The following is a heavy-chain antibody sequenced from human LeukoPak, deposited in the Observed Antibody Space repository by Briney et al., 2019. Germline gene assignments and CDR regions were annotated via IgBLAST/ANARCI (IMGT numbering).Heavy chain of an antibody. J-gene: IGHJ4*02. CDR2: IFYSGST. CDR1: GGSISTSNYY. D-gene: IGHD3-16*02. V-gene: IGHV4-39*07. CDR3: ARGVRMITFGGVIVYPSFDY. Sequence: SETLSLTCTVSGGSISTSNYYWGWFRQPPGKGLEWIGNIFYSGSTYYSPSLRSRVTISLDTSRNQFSLKLNSVTAADTAVYYCARGVRMITFGGVIVYPSFDYWGQGTLVTVSS.